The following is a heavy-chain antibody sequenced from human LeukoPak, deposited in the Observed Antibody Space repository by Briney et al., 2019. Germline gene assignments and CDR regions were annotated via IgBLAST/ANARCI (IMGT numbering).Heavy chain of an antibody. Sequence: GGSLRLSCSASGFTFSSYAMHWVRQAPGKGLEYVSAISSNGGSTYYADSVKGRFTISRDNSKNTLYLQMSSLRAEDTAVYYCTSPSIAAAGAFGYWGQGTLVTVSS. D-gene: IGHD6-13*01. J-gene: IGHJ4*02. CDR2: ISSNGGST. CDR1: GFTFSSYA. CDR3: TSPSIAAAGAFGY. V-gene: IGHV3-64D*06.